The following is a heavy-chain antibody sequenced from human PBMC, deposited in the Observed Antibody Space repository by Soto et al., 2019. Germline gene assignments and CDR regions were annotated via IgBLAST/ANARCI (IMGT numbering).Heavy chain of an antibody. D-gene: IGHD3-3*01. CDR3: ARRRESDYDFWSGYYSAQGWFDP. CDR1: GGSISSSSYY. J-gene: IGHJ5*02. Sequence: SETLSLTCTVSGGSISSSSYYWGWIRQPPGKGLEWIGSIYYSGSTYYNPSLKSRVTISVDTSKNQFSLKLSSVTAADTAVYYCARRRESDYDFWSGYYSAQGWFDPWGQGTLVTVSS. V-gene: IGHV4-39*01. CDR2: IYYSGST.